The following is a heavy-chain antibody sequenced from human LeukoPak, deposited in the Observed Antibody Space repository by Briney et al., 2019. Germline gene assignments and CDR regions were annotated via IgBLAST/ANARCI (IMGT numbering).Heavy chain of an antibody. CDR2: VRKDGSNK. D-gene: IGHD6-13*01. CDR3: AKGGSSSHNWFDP. V-gene: IGHV3-30*02. Sequence: PGGSLRLSCAASGFTFSGYGMHWLRQAPGKGLEWVTFVRKDGSNKYYTHSVKGPFTIYRDNSRNTLYLQMNSLRAEDTAVYYCAKGGSSSHNWFDPWGQGTLVTVSS. CDR1: GFTFSGYG. J-gene: IGHJ5*02.